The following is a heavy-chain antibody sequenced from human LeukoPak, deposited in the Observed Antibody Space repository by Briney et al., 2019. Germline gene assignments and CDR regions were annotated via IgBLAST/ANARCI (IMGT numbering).Heavy chain of an antibody. CDR1: GFTFSRYS. CDR2: ISSSSSTI. J-gene: IGHJ6*03. V-gene: IGHV3-48*04. CDR3: AGGGYYYYYMDV. Sequence: GGSLRLSCAASGFTFSRYSMNWVRQAPGKGLEWVSYISSSSSTIYYADSVKGRFTISRDNAKNSLYLQMNSLRAEDTAVYYCAGGGYYYYYMDVWGKGTTVTVSS. D-gene: IGHD3-10*01.